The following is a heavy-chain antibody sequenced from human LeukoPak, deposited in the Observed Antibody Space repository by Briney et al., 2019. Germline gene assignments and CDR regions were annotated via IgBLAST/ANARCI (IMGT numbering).Heavy chain of an antibody. CDR1: DGSISSYY. CDR3: ASGIAAAVYYWYFDL. J-gene: IGHJ2*01. CDR2: VSYTGST. Sequence: KPSETLSLTCTVSDGSISSYYWTWIRQPPGKGLEWIGSVSYTGSTNYNPSLKSRVTISVDTSKNQFSLKLSSVTAADTAVYYCASGIAAAVYYWYFDLWGRGTLVTVSS. D-gene: IGHD6-13*01. V-gene: IGHV4-59*12.